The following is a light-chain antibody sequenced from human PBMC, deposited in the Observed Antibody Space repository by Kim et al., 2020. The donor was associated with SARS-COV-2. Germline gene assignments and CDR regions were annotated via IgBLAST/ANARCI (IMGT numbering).Light chain of an antibody. CDR3: NSRDSSGNYV. CDR2: GKN. V-gene: IGLV3-19*01. CDR1: SLRVYY. Sequence: CGHNIGIACQGESLRVYYASWSQTRPGQAPVLVIYGKNNRPSGIPDRFSGSSSGNTASLTITGAQAEDEADYYCNSRDSSGNYVFATGTKVTVL. J-gene: IGLJ1*01.